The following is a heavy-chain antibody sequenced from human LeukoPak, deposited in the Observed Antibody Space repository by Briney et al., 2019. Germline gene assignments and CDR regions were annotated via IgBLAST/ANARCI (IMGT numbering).Heavy chain of an antibody. J-gene: IGHJ6*02. D-gene: IGHD2-2*01. CDR1: GGSISSGGYS. CDR3: ARAVCSSTSCYELYYYGMDV. V-gene: IGHV4-30-2*01. Sequence: SETLSLTCAVSGGSISSGGYSWSWIRQPPGKGLEWIGYIYHSGSTYYNPSLKSRVTISVDRSKNQFSLKLSSVTAADTAVYYCARAVCSSTSCYELYYYGMDVRGQGTTVTVSS. CDR2: IYHSGST.